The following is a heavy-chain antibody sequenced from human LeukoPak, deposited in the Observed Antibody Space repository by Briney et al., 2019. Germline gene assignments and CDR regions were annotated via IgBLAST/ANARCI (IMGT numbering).Heavy chain of an antibody. Sequence: GGSLSLSCAASGFTFRSYEMNWGRQAPGKGLEWVSYISSSGSTIYYAEFVKGRFTISRDNAKNSLYLQMNSLRAEDTAVYYCARKGGYGLDFDYWGQGALVTVSS. J-gene: IGHJ4*02. CDR2: ISSSGSTI. V-gene: IGHV3-48*03. CDR3: ARKGGYGLDFDY. CDR1: GFTFRSYE. D-gene: IGHD5-18*01.